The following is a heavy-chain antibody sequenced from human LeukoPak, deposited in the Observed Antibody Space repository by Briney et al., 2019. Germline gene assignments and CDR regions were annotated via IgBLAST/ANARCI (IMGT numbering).Heavy chain of an antibody. CDR2: INPNSGGT. D-gene: IGHD2-15*01. V-gene: IGHV1-2*02. J-gene: IGHJ6*02. CDR3: AREVVVAARSLYGMDV. Sequence: APVKVSFKASGYTFTGYYMHWVRQAPGQGLEWMGWINPNSGGTNYAQKFQGRVTMTRDTSISTAYMELSRLRSDDTAVYYCAREVVVAARSLYGMDVWGQGTTVTVSS. CDR1: GYTFTGYY.